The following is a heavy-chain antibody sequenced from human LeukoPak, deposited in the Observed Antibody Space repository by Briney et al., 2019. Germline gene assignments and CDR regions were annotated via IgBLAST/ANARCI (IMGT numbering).Heavy chain of an antibody. J-gene: IGHJ4*02. CDR3: ARRSSGWYLDY. CDR2: IYASDSDT. V-gene: IGHV5-51*01. Sequence: GESLKISCKGSGYSFTTYWIGWVRQMPGKGLEWMGVIYASDSDTRYSPSFQGQVTISADKTISTAYLQWSSLKASDTAMYYCARRSSGWYLDYWGQGTLVTVSS. CDR1: GYSFTTYW. D-gene: IGHD6-19*01.